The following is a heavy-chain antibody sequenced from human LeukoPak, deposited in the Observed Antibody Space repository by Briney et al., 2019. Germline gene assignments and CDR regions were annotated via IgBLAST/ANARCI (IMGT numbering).Heavy chain of an antibody. V-gene: IGHV3-30*07. D-gene: IGHD4-17*01. Sequence: DSVKGRFTISRDNSKNTLYLQMNSLRAEDTAVYYCARAYGDYGYSYSGMDVWGQGTTVTVSS. J-gene: IGHJ6*02. CDR3: ARAYGDYGYSYSGMDV.